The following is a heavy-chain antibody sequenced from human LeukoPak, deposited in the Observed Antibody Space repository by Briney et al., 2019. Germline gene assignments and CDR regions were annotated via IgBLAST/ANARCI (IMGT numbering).Heavy chain of an antibody. J-gene: IGHJ4*02. CDR2: VNGGGGST. CDR1: GFTFSSYA. D-gene: IGHD3-3*01. CDR3: AKDGPGREQRCLEWFHVNY. V-gene: IGHV3-23*01. Sequence: GGSLRLSCAASGFTFSSYAMSWVRQAPGKGLEWVSAVNGGGGSTYYAISLKGRVTITNDKSKHTLYLQMNSLRAEDTAVYYCAKDGPGREQRCLEWFHVNYWGQGTLVTVSS.